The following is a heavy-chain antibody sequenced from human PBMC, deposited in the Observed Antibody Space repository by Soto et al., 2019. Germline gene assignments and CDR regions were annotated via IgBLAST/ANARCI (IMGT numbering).Heavy chain of an antibody. D-gene: IGHD2-2*01. Sequence: EVQLLESGGGLVQPGGSLRLSCAASGFTFSSYAMSWVRQAPGKGLEWVSSISGSDDSTYYVDSVKGRFTISRDNSKNTLYLHMNSLRAEDTAVYYCARDQSPYQLLSPNWFDPWGQGTLVTVSS. CDR2: ISGSDDST. V-gene: IGHV3-23*01. J-gene: IGHJ5*02. CDR1: GFTFSSYA. CDR3: ARDQSPYQLLSPNWFDP.